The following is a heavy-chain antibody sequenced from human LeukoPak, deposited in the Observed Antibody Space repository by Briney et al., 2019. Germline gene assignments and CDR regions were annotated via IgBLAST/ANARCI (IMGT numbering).Heavy chain of an antibody. CDR1: GGSFSSYY. J-gene: IGHJ6*03. D-gene: IGHD2-2*01. V-gene: IGHV4-4*07. CDR3: ARDLGYCSSTSCYLSRMDV. Sequence: SDTLSLTCTVSGGSFSSYYWSWIRQPAGKGLEWTGRIYTSGSTNYNPSLKSRVTMSVDTSKNQFSLKLSSVTAADTAVYYCARDLGYCSSTSCYLSRMDVWGKGTTVTVSS. CDR2: IYTSGST.